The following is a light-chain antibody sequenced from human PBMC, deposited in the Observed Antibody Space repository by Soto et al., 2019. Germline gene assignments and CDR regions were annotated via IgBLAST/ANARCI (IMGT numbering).Light chain of an antibody. CDR1: QSVSSL. Sequence: EIVLTQSPATLSLSPGERATVSCRASQSVSSLLAWYQQKPGQAPRLLIYDASNRATGIPARFSGSGSGTDFTLTISSLEPEDFAIYYCHQRSNWPPSFGPGTTVDI. V-gene: IGKV3-11*01. J-gene: IGKJ3*01. CDR3: HQRSNWPPS. CDR2: DAS.